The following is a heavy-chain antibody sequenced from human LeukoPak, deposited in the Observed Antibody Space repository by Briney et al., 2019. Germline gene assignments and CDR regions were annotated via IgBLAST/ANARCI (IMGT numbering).Heavy chain of an antibody. CDR1: GFTFSAHW. CDR3: ARVLTYFDL. Sequence: PGGSLRLSCAGSGFTFSAHWMHWVRHGPGKGLVWVARITHEGGDANYADSVKGRFTISRDNANKVLHLEMNSLTADDTGVYYCARVLTYFDLWGQGTLVTVSS. J-gene: IGHJ5*01. CDR2: ITHEGGDA. V-gene: IGHV3-74*01.